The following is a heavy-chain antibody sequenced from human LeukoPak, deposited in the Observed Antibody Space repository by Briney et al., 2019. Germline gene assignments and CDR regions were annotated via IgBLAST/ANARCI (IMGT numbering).Heavy chain of an antibody. CDR1: GFTFSNYA. CDR2: IDSDGSNT. J-gene: IGHJ5*02. Sequence: GGSLRLSCAASGFTFSNYAMHWVRQAPGKGLDYVSGIDSDGSNTYYANSVKGRFTISRDNSKNTLYLQMGSLRAEDMAVYYCVRDVGYISSRKGWFDPWGQGTLVTVSS. V-gene: IGHV3-64*01. D-gene: IGHD6-13*01. CDR3: VRDVGYISSRKGWFDP.